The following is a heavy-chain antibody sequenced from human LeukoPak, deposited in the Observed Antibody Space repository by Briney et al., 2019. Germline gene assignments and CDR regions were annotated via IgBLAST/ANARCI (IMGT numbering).Heavy chain of an antibody. D-gene: IGHD1-1*01. Sequence: SGTSLRLSCAASGFTFDTYGMLWVRQAPGKGLEWVAVIAYGGSNRYYADSVQGRFTISRDNSKNTLYLQMNSLRGEDTAVYYCAKEKAIGTINYGLDVWGQGTTVTVSS. CDR1: GFTFDTYG. CDR3: AKEKAIGTINYGLDV. J-gene: IGHJ6*02. CDR2: IAYGGSNR. V-gene: IGHV3-30*18.